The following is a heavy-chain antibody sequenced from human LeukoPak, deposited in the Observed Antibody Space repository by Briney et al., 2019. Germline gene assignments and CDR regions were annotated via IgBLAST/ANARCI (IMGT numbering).Heavy chain of an antibody. CDR3: AREVSDYLRGYFDY. CDR2: ISSSGSSI. Sequence: GGSLRLSCAASGFTFSSYWMSWVRQAPGKGLEWVSYISSSGSSIYYADSVKGRFTISRDNAKNSLYLQMNSLRAEDTAIYYCAREVSDYLRGYFDYWGQGTLVTVSS. V-gene: IGHV3-48*04. D-gene: IGHD4-17*01. J-gene: IGHJ4*02. CDR1: GFTFSSYW.